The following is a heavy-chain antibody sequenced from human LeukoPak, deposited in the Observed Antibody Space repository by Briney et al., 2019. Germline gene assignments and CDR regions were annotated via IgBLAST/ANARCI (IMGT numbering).Heavy chain of an antibody. J-gene: IGHJ4*02. CDR1: GYTFTDYG. V-gene: IGHV1-3*01. Sequence: VASVKVSCKASGYTFTDYGMHWLRQAPGQRLDWMGWINGGSGNTKYSPEFQGRVTITRDTSASTGYMELSSLRSEDTAVYYCANPRYDSSGYYYVDWGQGTLVTVSS. D-gene: IGHD3-22*01. CDR2: INGGSGNT. CDR3: ANPRYDSSGYYYVD.